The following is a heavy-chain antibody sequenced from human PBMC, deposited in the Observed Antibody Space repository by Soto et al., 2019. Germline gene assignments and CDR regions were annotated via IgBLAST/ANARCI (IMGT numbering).Heavy chain of an antibody. D-gene: IGHD2-2*01. J-gene: IGHJ4*02. Sequence: PSETLSLTCAVYGGSFSGYYWSWIRQPPRKGLEWIGEINHSGSTNYNPSLKSRVTISVDTSKNQFSLKLSSVTAADTAVYYCARGKRYHKPFDYWGQGTLVTVSS. V-gene: IGHV4-34*01. CDR3: ARGKRYHKPFDY. CDR1: GGSFSGYY. CDR2: INHSGST.